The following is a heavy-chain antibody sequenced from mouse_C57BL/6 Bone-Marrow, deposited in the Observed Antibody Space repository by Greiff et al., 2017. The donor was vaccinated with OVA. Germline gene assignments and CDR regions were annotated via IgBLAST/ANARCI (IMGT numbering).Heavy chain of an antibody. V-gene: IGHV5-6*02. D-gene: IGHD1-1*01. CDR3: ARRGVVAPMDY. CDR1: GFTFSSYG. J-gene: IGHJ4*01. Sequence: EVKLMESGGDLVKPGGSLKLSCAASGFTFSSYGMSWVRQTPDKRLEWVATISSGGSCTYYPDSVKGRFTISRDNAKNTLYLQMSSLKSEDAAMYYCARRGVVAPMDYWGQGTSVTVSS. CDR2: ISSGGSCT.